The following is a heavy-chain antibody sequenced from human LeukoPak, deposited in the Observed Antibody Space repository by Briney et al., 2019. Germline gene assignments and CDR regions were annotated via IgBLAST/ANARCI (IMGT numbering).Heavy chain of an antibody. V-gene: IGHV3-23*01. CDR3: AKGGKWDVTPFDY. J-gene: IGHJ4*02. CDR2: ISGGGGST. CDR1: GFTFTSYS. D-gene: IGHD1-26*01. Sequence: GGSLRLSCAASGFTFTSYSMNWVRQAPGKGLEWVSTISGGGGSTYYADSVKGRFTISRDNSKNTLYLQVNSLRAEDTAVNYCAKGGKWDVTPFDYWGQGTLVTVSS.